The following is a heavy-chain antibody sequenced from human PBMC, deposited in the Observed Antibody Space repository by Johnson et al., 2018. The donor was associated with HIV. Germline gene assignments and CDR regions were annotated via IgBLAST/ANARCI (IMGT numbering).Heavy chain of an antibody. V-gene: IGHV3-30*02. CDR1: GFTFSSYG. CDR2: IRYDGSNK. CDR3: AKDRTAAGDAFDI. D-gene: IGHD6-13*01. Sequence: QVQLVESGGGLVQPGGSLRLSCAASGFTFSSYGMHWVRQAPGKGLEWVAFIRYDGSNKYYVDSVKGRFTISRYNSKNTLYLQMNSLRAEDTAVYYCAKDRTAAGDAFDIWGQGTMVTVSS. J-gene: IGHJ3*02.